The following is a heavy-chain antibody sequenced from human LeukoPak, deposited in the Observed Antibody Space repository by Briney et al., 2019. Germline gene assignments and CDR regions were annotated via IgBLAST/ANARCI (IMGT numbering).Heavy chain of an antibody. J-gene: IGHJ3*02. D-gene: IGHD1-20*01. V-gene: IGHV3-30-3*01. CDR2: ISHDGYHE. Sequence: PGGSLRLSCAASGFAFSQLTVHWVRQAPGKGLEWVAVISHDGYHEYYADSVKGRFTISRDNSRNTLFLQMNSLRADDTAVYYCARVGYNYDLGNAFDIWGQGTVVTVSS. CDR3: ARVGYNYDLGNAFDI. CDR1: GFAFSQLT.